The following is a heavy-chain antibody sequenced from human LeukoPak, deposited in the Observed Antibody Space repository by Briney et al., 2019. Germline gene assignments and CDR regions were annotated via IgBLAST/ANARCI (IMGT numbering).Heavy chain of an antibody. CDR2: ITSSSRYT. V-gene: IGHV3-21*04. J-gene: IGHJ4*02. CDR1: VFTFSTYN. D-gene: IGHD3-22*01. CDR3: AKGRRTYYYDSSGYYSYFDY. Sequence: GGSLRLSCAASVFTFSTYNMNWVRQAPGKGLEWVSSITSSSRYTFYADSVKGRFTISRDNAKNSLYLQMNSLRAEDTALYYCAKGRRTYYYDSSGYYSYFDYWGQGTLVTVSS.